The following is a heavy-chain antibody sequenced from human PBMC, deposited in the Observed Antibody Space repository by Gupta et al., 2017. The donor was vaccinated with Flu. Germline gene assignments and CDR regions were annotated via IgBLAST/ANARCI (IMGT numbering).Heavy chain of an antibody. D-gene: IGHD2-15*01. CDR3: TRFRCGAGSCYSDS. Sequence: VSGISWNSGGIGYADSVKGRFTISRDNAKNSLYLQMNNLRAEDTALYYCTRFRCGAGSCYSDSWGQGTLVTVSS. CDR2: ISWNSGGI. V-gene: IGHV3-9*01. J-gene: IGHJ4*02.